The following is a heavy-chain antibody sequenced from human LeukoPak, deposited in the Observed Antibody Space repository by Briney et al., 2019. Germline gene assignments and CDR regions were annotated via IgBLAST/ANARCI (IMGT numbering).Heavy chain of an antibody. CDR3: AREGVAAAGNNWFDP. Sequence: SETLSLTCAVYGGSFSGYYWSWIRQPPGKGLEWIGEINHSGSTNYNPSLKSRVTISVDTSKNQFSLKLSSVTAADTAVYYCAREGVAAAGNNWFDPWGQGTLVTVSS. D-gene: IGHD6-13*01. J-gene: IGHJ5*02. CDR2: INHSGST. CDR1: GGSFSGYY. V-gene: IGHV4-34*01.